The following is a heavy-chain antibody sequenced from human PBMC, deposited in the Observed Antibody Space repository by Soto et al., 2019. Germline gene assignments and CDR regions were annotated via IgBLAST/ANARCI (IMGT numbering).Heavy chain of an antibody. Sequence: GGSLRLSCAASGFTFSSYGMHWVRQAPGKGLEWVAVISYDGSNKYYADSVKGRFNMSRDNSKNTLYLRMNSMRAEDKAVYYLAKDLRYFDWLPRIYYYGMDVWGQGTTVTVSS. V-gene: IGHV3-30*18. CDR2: ISYDGSNK. CDR1: GFTFSSYG. CDR3: AKDLRYFDWLPRIYYYGMDV. D-gene: IGHD3-9*01. J-gene: IGHJ6*02.